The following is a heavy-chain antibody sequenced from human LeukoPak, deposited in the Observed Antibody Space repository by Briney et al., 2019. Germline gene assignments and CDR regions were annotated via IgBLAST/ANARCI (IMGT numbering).Heavy chain of an antibody. J-gene: IGHJ5*02. D-gene: IGHD6-19*01. V-gene: IGHV4-59*12. CDR1: GGSISSYY. Sequence: SETLSLTCTVSGGSISSYYWSWIRQPPGKGLEWIGYIYYSGSTNYNSSFKSRVTISIDTSKNQFSLRLSSVTAADTAVYYCARVPGYSSGWSNWFDPWGQGTLVTVSS. CDR2: IYYSGST. CDR3: ARVPGYSSGWSNWFDP.